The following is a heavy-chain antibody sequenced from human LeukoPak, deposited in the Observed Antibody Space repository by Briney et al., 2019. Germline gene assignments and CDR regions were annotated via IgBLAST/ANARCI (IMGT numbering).Heavy chain of an antibody. V-gene: IGHV3-53*01. J-gene: IGHJ6*03. Sequence: GGSLRLSCAASGFIVSNNYMSWVRQAPGKGLEWVSAIYSAGTTYYADSVKGRFTISRDSSKNTLYLQMDSLRAEDTAVYYCASSLPAAHEVSNHYYFMDVWGTGATVTVSS. D-gene: IGHD2-2*01. CDR1: GFIVSNNY. CDR2: IYSAGTT. CDR3: ASSLPAAHEVSNHYYFMDV.